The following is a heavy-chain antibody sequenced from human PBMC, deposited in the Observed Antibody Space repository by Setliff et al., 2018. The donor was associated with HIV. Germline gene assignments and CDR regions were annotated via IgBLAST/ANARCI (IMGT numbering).Heavy chain of an antibody. Sequence: GGSLRLSCAASGFTFSTYAMTWVRQAQGKGLEWVSSISSSGGTTYFADTVKGRFTISRDNSKNTLYLQMYSLRVEDTALYYCAREIRAGDYPPYNYYFYMDVWGKGTTVTVSS. CDR3: AREIRAGDYPPYNYYFYMDV. CDR1: GFTFSTYA. CDR2: ISSSGGTT. V-gene: IGHV3-23*01. D-gene: IGHD4-17*01. J-gene: IGHJ6*03.